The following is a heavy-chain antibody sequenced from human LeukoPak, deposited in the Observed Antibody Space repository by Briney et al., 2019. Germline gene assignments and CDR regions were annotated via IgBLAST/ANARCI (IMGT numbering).Heavy chain of an antibody. V-gene: IGHV1-2*02. Sequence: ASVKVSCKASGYTFTGYYMHWVRQAPGQGLEWMGWINPNSGGTNYAQKFQGRVTMTRDTSISTAYMELSRLRSDDTAVYYCARERIAVAGNYYYYGMDVWGQGTTVTVSS. J-gene: IGHJ6*02. D-gene: IGHD6-19*01. CDR3: ARERIAVAGNYYYYGMDV. CDR2: INPNSGGT. CDR1: GYTFTGYY.